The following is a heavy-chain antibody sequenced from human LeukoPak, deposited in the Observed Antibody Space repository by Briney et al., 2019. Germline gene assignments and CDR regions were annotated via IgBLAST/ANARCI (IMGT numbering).Heavy chain of an antibody. D-gene: IGHD5-24*01. V-gene: IGHV1-46*01. CDR2: MNPSSGST. CDR3: ARGDGDGYNSLDY. Sequence: ASVKVSCKASGYSFTSYYLYWVRQAPGQGLEWMGIMNPSSGSTTYAQQFQGRVTMTRDTSTGTVYMELSSLRSEDTAVYYCARGDGDGYNSLDYWGQGTLVTVSS. CDR1: GYSFTSYY. J-gene: IGHJ4*02.